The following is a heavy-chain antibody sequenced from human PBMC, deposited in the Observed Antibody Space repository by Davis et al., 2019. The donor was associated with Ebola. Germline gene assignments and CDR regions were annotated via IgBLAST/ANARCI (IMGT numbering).Heavy chain of an antibody. CDR1: EFDVSSNY. Sequence: GESLKISCVASEFDVSSNYISWVRQAPGKGLEWVSAISGSGGSTYYADSVKGRFTISRDNSKNTLYLQMNSLRADDTAVYYCARDWAGLDVWGKGTTVTVSS. CDR2: ISGSGGST. D-gene: IGHD2-21*01. V-gene: IGHV3-23*01. CDR3: ARDWAGLDV. J-gene: IGHJ6*04.